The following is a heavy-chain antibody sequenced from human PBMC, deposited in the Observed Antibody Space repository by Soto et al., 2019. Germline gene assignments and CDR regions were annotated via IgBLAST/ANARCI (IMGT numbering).Heavy chain of an antibody. D-gene: IGHD1-26*01. CDR1: GFTFSSYA. Sequence: GGSLRLSCAASGFTFSSYAMSWVRQAPGKGLEWVSAISGSGGSTYYADSVKGRFTISRDNSKNTLYLQMNSLRAEDTAVYYCAKEERSGSYSKGGGYWGHGTMVTVYS. J-gene: IGHJ4*01. V-gene: IGHV3-23*01. CDR3: AKEERSGSYSKGGGY. CDR2: ISGSGGST.